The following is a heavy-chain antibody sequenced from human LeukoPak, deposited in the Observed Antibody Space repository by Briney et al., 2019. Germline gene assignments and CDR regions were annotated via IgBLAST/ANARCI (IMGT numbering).Heavy chain of an antibody. CDR1: GFSFTSYG. Sequence: GGSLRLSCAASGFSFTSYGMNWVRQAPGKGLEWVSYISGSSATISYADSVKGRFTISRENAKSSLYLQMNSLRAEDTAVYYCVREAMYSGYDFLFNFWGQGTLVTVSS. D-gene: IGHD5-12*01. CDR3: VREAMYSGYDFLFNF. CDR2: ISGSSATI. J-gene: IGHJ4*02. V-gene: IGHV3-48*04.